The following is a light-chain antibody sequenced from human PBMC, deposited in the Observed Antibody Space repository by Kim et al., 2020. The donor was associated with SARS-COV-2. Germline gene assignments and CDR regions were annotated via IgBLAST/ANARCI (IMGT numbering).Light chain of an antibody. Sequence: DVQMTQSPSAMSASVGDSVTITCRASQAIGNYLVWFQQKPGKGPKRLIYAASTLESGVPSRFSGSGSGTEFTLTISSLQPEDSATYFCLQHNVYPLTFGGGTKLE. V-gene: IGKV1-17*03. CDR3: LQHNVYPLT. CDR1: QAIGNY. CDR2: AAS. J-gene: IGKJ4*01.